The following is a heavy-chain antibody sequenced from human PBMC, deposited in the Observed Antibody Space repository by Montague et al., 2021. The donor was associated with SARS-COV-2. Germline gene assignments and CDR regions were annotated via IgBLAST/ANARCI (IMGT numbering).Heavy chain of an antibody. CDR1: GASISNGGYT. V-gene: IGHV4-30-2*05. J-gene: IGHJ1*01. CDR3: AAYIIGAGGRGS. CDR2: IYDDRPI. D-gene: IGHD3-16*01. Sequence: TLSLTCAVSGASISNGGYTWSWIRRPPGKGLEWIGYIYDDRPIYYNPSLRGRASISLDTSENRFSLTLTSVTAADTALYYCAAYIIGAGGRGSWGQGALGTVSS.